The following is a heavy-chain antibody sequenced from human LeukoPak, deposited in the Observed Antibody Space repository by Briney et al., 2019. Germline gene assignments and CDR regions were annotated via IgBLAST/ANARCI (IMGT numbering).Heavy chain of an antibody. CDR2: MNPNSGNT. J-gene: IGHJ5*02. Sequence: ASVKVSCKASGYTFTSYDINWVRQATGQGLEWMGWMNPNSGNTGYAQKFQGRVTMTRNTSISTAYMELSSLRSEDTAVYYCARALLGGIAAIHNWFDPWGQGTLVTVSS. D-gene: IGHD6-13*01. V-gene: IGHV1-8*01. CDR1: GYTFTSYD. CDR3: ARALLGGIAAIHNWFDP.